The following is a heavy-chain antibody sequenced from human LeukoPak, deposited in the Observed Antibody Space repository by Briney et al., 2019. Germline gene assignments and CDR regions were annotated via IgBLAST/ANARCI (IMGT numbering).Heavy chain of an antibody. D-gene: IGHD6-13*01. J-gene: IGHJ6*03. V-gene: IGHV2-5*01. CDR1: GFSLSTSGVG. CDR2: IYWNDDK. CDR3: AHRRQLGYYYYMDV. Sequence: SGPTLVNPTQTLTLTCSFSGFSLSTSGVGVGWIRQPPGKALEWLALIYWNDDKRYSPSLESRLTVTKDTSKNQVVLTMTNMDPVDTATYYCAHRRQLGYYYYMDVWGKGTTVTVSS.